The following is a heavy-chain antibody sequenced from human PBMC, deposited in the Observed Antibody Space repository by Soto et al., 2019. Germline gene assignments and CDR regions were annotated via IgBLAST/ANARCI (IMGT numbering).Heavy chain of an antibody. CDR3: ARVYSVNYLGYFDY. D-gene: IGHD6-13*01. Sequence: PSETLSLTCIVSGDSISPYYWTWIRQPPGKGLEWIGHIYYSGSPSYNPSLKSRVTMSVDTSKRQFSLNLSSLTAADTAVYYCARVYSVNYLGYFDYWGQGALVTLSS. J-gene: IGHJ4*02. CDR2: IYYSGSP. V-gene: IGHV4-59*12. CDR1: GDSISPYY.